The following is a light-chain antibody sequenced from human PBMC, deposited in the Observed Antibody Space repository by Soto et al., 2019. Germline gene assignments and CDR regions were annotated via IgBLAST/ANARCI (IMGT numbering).Light chain of an antibody. CDR2: DTS. J-gene: IGKJ3*01. V-gene: IGKV1-9*01. Sequence: DIQLTQSPSFLSASLGDRVTITCRASQLIPISLAWYQQKPGEAPNVLIYDTSTLQSGVPSRVSGSGSGTEFTLNISSLQPEDFATYYCQQLQSYPFTFGPGTKVDIK. CDR3: QQLQSYPFT. CDR1: QLIPIS.